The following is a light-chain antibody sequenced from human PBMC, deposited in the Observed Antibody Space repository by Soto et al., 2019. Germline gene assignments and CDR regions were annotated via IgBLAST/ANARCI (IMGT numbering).Light chain of an antibody. CDR3: QQSYSLPT. J-gene: IGKJ5*01. CDR1: QIISSY. V-gene: IGKV1-39*01. CDR2: AAS. Sequence: DIQMTQSPSSLSASVGDRVTITCRASQIISSYLNWYQQKPGKAPKLLIFAASSLQSGVPSRFRGTGSGTDFTLTISSLQPEDVATYFCQQSYSLPTFGQGTRLEIK.